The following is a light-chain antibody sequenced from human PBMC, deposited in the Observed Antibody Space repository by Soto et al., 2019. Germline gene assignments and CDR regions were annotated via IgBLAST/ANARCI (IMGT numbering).Light chain of an antibody. CDR3: HQYYSYPA. V-gene: IGKV1D-16*01. Sequence: DIQMTHSPSSLAISVGDGIAIPFRASQGVSSWLAWSHQRPEKAPKSLIFSSSSLQSGVPSRFSGSGSGTDFTLTISCLQSEDFATYYCHQYYSYPAFGQGTRLAIK. J-gene: IGKJ5*01. CDR2: SSS. CDR1: QGVSSW.